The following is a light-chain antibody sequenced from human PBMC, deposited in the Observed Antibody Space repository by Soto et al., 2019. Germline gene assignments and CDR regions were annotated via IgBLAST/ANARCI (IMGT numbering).Light chain of an antibody. CDR1: QSLLHSSNNKNY. CDR3: QQYYSSPVT. J-gene: IGKJ4*01. Sequence: DIQMTQFPSSLSASPGERATIKCTSSQSLLHSSNNKNYLVWYQQKPGQPPKLLIYWASTRHSGVPERFSGSGSGTEFTLTISSLQTEDAAVYFCQQYYSSPVTFGGGTKVEI. V-gene: IGKV4-1*01. CDR2: WAS.